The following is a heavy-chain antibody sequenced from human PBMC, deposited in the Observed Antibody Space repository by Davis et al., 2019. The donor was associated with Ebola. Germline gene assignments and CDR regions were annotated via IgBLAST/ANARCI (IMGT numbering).Heavy chain of an antibody. D-gene: IGHD1-26*01. CDR1: GFTFNQYA. CDR3: AKDTSNIWFDI. CDR2: LGTSADT. V-gene: IGHV3-23*01. J-gene: IGHJ3*02. Sequence: GGSLRLSCAASGFTFNQYAMTWVRQAPGKGLEWVSTLGTSADTYYAASVKGRFTISRDNSKNTLYLQMNGLRVEDTAIYYCAKDTSNIWFDIWGQGTMVTVSS.